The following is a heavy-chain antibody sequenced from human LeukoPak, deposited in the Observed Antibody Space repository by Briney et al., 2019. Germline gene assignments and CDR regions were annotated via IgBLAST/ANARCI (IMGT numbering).Heavy chain of an antibody. CDR2: ISVYNGNT. CDR1: GYTFTSYG. CDR3: ARAGQQWLVNDY. J-gene: IGHJ4*02. V-gene: IGHV1-18*01. Sequence: ASVKVSCKASGYTFTSYGISWVRQAPGQGLEWMGCISVYNGNTNYAQKLQGRVTMTTDTSTSTAYMELRSLRSDDTAVYYCARAGQQWLVNDYWGQGTLVTVSS. D-gene: IGHD6-19*01.